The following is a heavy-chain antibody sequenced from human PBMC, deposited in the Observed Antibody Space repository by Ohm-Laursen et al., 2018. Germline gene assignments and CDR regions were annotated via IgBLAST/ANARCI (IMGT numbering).Heavy chain of an antibody. Sequence: SLRLSCTASGFTFDDYAMHWVRQAPGKGLEWVSGISGSGDSTYYADSVKGRSTISRDNSKSTLYLQMNSLRAEDTAVYYCAKDNYYDSSGYLGHWGQGTLVTVSS. CDR2: ISGSGDST. V-gene: IGHV3-23*01. CDR1: GFTFDDYA. CDR3: AKDNYYDSSGYLGH. J-gene: IGHJ4*02. D-gene: IGHD3-22*01.